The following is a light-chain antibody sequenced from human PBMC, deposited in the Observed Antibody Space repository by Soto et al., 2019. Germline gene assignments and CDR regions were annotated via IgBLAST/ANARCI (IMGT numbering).Light chain of an antibody. CDR2: GAS. Sequence: EIVMTQSPATLSVSPGASATLSCRASQNVSSNLAWYQQRPGQAPRLLIYGASTRATGIPARFSGTGSGTEFTLTISSLQSEDFAVYYCQQYNNWPRTFGQGTKVEIK. J-gene: IGKJ1*01. V-gene: IGKV3-15*01. CDR3: QQYNNWPRT. CDR1: QNVSSN.